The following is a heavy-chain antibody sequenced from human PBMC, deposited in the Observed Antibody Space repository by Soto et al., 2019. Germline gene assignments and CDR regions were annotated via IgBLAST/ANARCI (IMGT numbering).Heavy chain of an antibody. V-gene: IGHV4-31*03. J-gene: IGHJ5*02. D-gene: IGHD2-15*01. CDR1: CGSIISGGYY. CDR3: ARCSLVVIPVPGFDP. Sequence: PSETLSLTCTLSCGSIISGGYYWSWIRQHPGRGLEWIGYIYYNGNTYYNPSLKSRVTVSVDTSKNQFSLNVRSVTAADTAVYYCARCSLVVIPVPGFDPWGQGTLVTVSS. CDR2: IYYNGNT.